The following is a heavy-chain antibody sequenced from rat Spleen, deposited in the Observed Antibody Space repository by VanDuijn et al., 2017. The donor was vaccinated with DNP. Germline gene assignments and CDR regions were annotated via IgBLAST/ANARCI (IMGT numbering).Heavy chain of an antibody. CDR1: GFSLTSYT. J-gene: IGHJ3*01. Sequence: QVQLKESGPGLVQPSQTLSLTCTVSGFSLTSYTVSWVRQPPGKGLEWIAAISSGGSTYYNSALKSRLSISRDTSKSQVFLKMNSLQTEDTAMYFCNSGYGFAYWGQGTLVTVSS. V-gene: IGHV2-6*01. CDR2: ISSGGST. CDR3: NSGYGFAY. D-gene: IGHD4-3*01.